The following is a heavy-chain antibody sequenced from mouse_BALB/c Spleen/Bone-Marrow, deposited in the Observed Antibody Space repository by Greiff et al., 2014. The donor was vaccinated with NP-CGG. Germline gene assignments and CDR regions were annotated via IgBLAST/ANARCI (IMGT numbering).Heavy chain of an antibody. CDR2: IYPGNVNT. Sequence: QVQLQQSGPELVKPGASVRISCKASGYTFTSYYIHWVKQRPGQGLEWIGWIYPGNVNTKYNEKFEGKATLTADKSSSTAYMQLSSLTSEDSAVYFCASYDGSYFDVWGAGTTVTVSS. V-gene: IGHV1S56*01. J-gene: IGHJ1*01. CDR1: GYTFTSYY. D-gene: IGHD2-3*01. CDR3: ASYDGSYFDV.